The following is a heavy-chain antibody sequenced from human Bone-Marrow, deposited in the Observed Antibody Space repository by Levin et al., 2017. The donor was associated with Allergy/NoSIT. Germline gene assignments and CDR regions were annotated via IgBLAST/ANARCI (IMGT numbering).Heavy chain of an antibody. CDR3: AKDLEAELLYGAVHVDAIDV. Sequence: GGSLRLSCAGSGFTFTSHAMSWVRQAPGRGLEWVSSISGSGGSSYYADSVKGRFTISRDNAKNTLYLQMTSLRADDTAVYYCAKDLEAELLYGAVHVDAIDVWGQGTTVTVSS. D-gene: IGHD2-2*02. CDR2: ISGSGGSS. V-gene: IGHV3-23*01. J-gene: IGHJ6*02. CDR1: GFTFTSHA.